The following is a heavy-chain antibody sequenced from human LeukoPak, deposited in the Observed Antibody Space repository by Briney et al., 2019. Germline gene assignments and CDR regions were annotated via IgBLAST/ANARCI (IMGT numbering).Heavy chain of an antibody. D-gene: IGHD1-26*01. V-gene: IGHV3-48*01. Sequence: GGSLRLSCAAYGFTFSSYSMNWVRQAPGKGLEWVSYISSSSSTIYYADSVKGRFTISRDNAKNSLYLQMNSLRAEDTAVYYCAREQWEGFDYWGQGTLVTVSS. CDR2: ISSSSSTI. CDR3: AREQWEGFDY. J-gene: IGHJ4*02. CDR1: GFTFSSYS.